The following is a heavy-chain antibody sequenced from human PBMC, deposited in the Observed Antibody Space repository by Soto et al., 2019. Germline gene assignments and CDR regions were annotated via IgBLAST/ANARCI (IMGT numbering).Heavy chain of an antibody. J-gene: IGHJ4*02. V-gene: IGHV1-2*02. CDR2: INPNSGGT. CDR3: ARALSLGIAAHP. D-gene: IGHD6-6*01. Sequence: SCKAYGYTFNGYYMHLVRQAPGQGLEWMGWINPNSGGTNYAQKFQGRVTMTRDTSISTAYMELSRLRSDDTAVYYCARALSLGIAAHPWGQGTLVTVSS. CDR1: GYTFNGYY.